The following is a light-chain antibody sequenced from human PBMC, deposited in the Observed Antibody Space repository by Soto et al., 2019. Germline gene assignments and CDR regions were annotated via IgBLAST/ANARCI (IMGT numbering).Light chain of an antibody. CDR2: GTS. Sequence: EIVMTQSPASLSLSPGESVTLSFRASQSVASNLAWYQQKPGQAPRLLIYGTSTRATGVPDRFSGSGSGTDFTLTISSLQAADFAVYHCQHYNNWPITFGQGTRLEI. CDR1: QSVASN. CDR3: QHYNNWPIT. V-gene: IGKV3-15*01. J-gene: IGKJ5*01.